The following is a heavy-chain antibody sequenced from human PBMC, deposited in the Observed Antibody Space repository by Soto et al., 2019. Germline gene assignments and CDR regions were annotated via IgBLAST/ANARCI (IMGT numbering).Heavy chain of an antibody. D-gene: IGHD2-2*01. CDR3: ARDSTRRGACDV. CDR2: INHSGSS. V-gene: IGHV4-34*01. J-gene: IGHJ3*01. Sequence: SETLSLTCALYNASFSVYYWTWIRQPPGKGLEWIGEINHSGSSNYNPSLKSRVTISVDTSKNQFSLKLSSVNAAGTAVYYCARDSTRRGACDVWGQGTMVTVS. CDR1: NASFSVYY.